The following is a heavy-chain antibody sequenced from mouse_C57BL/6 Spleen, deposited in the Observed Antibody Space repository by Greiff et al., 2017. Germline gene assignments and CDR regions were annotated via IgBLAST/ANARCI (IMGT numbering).Heavy chain of an antibody. Sequence: EVKLVESGPGLAKPSQTLSLTCSVTGYSITSDYWNWIRKFPGNKLEYMGYISYSGSTYYNPSLKSRISITRDTSKNQYYLQLNSVTTEDTATDYCARWDYYGRGYFDVWGTGTTVTVSS. CDR1: GYSITSDY. V-gene: IGHV3-8*01. J-gene: IGHJ1*03. CDR3: ARWDYYGRGYFDV. D-gene: IGHD1-1*01. CDR2: ISYSGST.